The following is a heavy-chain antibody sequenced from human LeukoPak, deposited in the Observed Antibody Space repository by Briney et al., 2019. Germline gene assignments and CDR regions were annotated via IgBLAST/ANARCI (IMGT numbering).Heavy chain of an antibody. CDR2: IRGKAYGATT. J-gene: IGHJ6*03. CDR3: TKSSNYYYYYCMDV. CDR1: GFSFGDYA. V-gene: IGHV3-49*03. Sequence: GGSLRLSCTASGFSFGDYAMSWFRQAPGKGLEWVGLIRGKAYGATTEYAASVKGRFTISRDDSKSIAYLQTNSLKTEDTAVYYCTKSSNYYYYYCMDVWGKGTTVTVSS.